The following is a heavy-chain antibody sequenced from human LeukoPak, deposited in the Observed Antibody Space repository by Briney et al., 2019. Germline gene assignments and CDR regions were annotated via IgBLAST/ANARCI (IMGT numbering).Heavy chain of an antibody. V-gene: IGHV4-39*01. J-gene: IGHJ4*01. CDR1: GGSISSTSYY. CDR3: ARRLRWPTYSDY. D-gene: IGHD4-23*01. Sequence: SETLSLTCTVSGGSISSTSYYWGWIRQPPGKGLEWIGSIYYSGSTYYNPSLKSRVTISVDTSKNQFSLKLSSVTPADTAVYYRARRLRWPTYSDYSGQRTLVTVSS. CDR2: IYYSGST.